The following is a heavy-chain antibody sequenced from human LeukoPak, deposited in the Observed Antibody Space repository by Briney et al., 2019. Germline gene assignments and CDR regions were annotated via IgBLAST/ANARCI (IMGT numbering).Heavy chain of an antibody. D-gene: IGHD2-2*01. Sequence: GGSLRLSCAASGFTFSSYAMSWVRQAPGKGLEWVAVISYHGIDKYYADSVKGRFTISRDNSKNALYLQMNSLRPEDTAVYYCARAGEDVVLGPAPVGGSPYNWFDPWGQGTLVTVSS. CDR2: ISYHGIDK. V-gene: IGHV3-30-3*01. CDR1: GFTFSSYA. J-gene: IGHJ5*02. CDR3: ARAGEDVVLGPAPVGGSPYNWFDP.